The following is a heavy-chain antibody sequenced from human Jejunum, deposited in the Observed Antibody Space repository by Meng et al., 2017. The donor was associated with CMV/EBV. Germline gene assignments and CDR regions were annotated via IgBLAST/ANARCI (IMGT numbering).Heavy chain of an antibody. CDR1: GDSLRNNYY. CDR2: IYYSGTT. D-gene: IGHD2-21*01. Sequence: VSGDSLRNNYYWSWIRQSPGKGLEWIGNIYYSGTTNYNPSLKSRVIILIDTSNKQFSLKLGSVTTADAAVYYCARGSRASGGDFDYWGRGTLVTVSS. V-gene: IGHV4-59*01. CDR3: ARGSRASGGDFDY. J-gene: IGHJ4*02.